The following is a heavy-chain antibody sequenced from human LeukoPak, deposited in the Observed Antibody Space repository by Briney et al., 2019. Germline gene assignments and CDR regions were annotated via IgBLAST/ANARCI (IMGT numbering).Heavy chain of an antibody. CDR3: AKEASPPSGLGVLWP. J-gene: IGHJ5*02. CDR1: GFTFNNFG. CDR2: IFYDGNTK. V-gene: IGHV3-30*18. Sequence: TGGSLRLSCAASGFTFNNFGMHWVRQAPGKGLEWLAVIFYDGNTKDYADSVKGRFTFSRDNSKNILYLQMDSLRVEDTAVYYCAKEASPPSGLGVLWPWGQGTLVTVSS. D-gene: IGHD3-10*01.